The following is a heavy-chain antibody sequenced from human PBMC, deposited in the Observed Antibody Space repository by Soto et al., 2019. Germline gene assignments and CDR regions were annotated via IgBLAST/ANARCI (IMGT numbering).Heavy chain of an antibody. CDR3: ARAVPFYYYDSSGSYYFDY. D-gene: IGHD3-22*01. CDR2: ISAYNGNT. V-gene: IGHV1-18*04. Sequence: ASVKVSCKASGYTFTSYGISWVRQAPGQGLEWMGWISAYNGNTNYAQKLQGRVTMTTDTSTSTAYMELRSLRSDDTAVYYCARAVPFYYYDSSGSYYFDYWGQGTLVTVSS. J-gene: IGHJ4*02. CDR1: GYTFTSYG.